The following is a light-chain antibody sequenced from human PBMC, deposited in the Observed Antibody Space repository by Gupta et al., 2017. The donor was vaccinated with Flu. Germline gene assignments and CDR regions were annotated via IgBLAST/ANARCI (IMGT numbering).Light chain of an antibody. Sequence: SYDLTQPPSVSVSPGQTATIFCSGDKLGDKYASWYQQKPGQSPVLFIYQDNKRPSGIPERITASNFGNTATLNISGALPTDEADYFSQAWATNIYVFGTGTKVTVL. J-gene: IGLJ1*01. CDR1: KLGDKY. CDR2: QDN. V-gene: IGLV3-1*01. CDR3: QAWATNIYV.